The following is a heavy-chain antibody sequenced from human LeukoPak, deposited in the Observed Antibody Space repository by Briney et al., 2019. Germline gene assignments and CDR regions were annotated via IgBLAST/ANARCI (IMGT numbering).Heavy chain of an antibody. CDR2: ISYDGSNK. V-gene: IGHV3-30*18. CDR3: AKDFLGYLDY. CDR1: GFTFSSYG. Sequence: SLRLSCAASGFTFSSYGMHWVRQAPGKGLEWVAVISYDGSNKYYADSVKGRFTISRDNSKNTLYLQMNSLRAEDTAVYYCAKDFLGYLDYWGQGTLVTVSS. J-gene: IGHJ4*02.